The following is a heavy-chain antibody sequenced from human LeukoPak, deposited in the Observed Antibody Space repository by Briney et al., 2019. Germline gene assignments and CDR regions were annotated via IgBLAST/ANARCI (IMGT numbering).Heavy chain of an antibody. CDR1: GYTFTSYD. CDR2: MNPNSGNT. Sequence: ASVKVSCKASGYTFTSYDINWVRQATGQGLEWMGWMNPNSGNTGYAQKFQGRVTMTRNTSISIAYMELKSLRSDDTAVYYCARDGQDIEAIHDAFDIWGQGTMVTVSS. D-gene: IGHD5-12*01. J-gene: IGHJ3*02. CDR3: ARDGQDIEAIHDAFDI. V-gene: IGHV1-8*01.